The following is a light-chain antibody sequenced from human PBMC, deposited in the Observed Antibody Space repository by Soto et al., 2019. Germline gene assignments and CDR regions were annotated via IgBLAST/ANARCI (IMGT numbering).Light chain of an antibody. Sequence: DIVLTQSPGPLSLSPGERATLSCMASQSVSSSYLAWYQQKPGQAPRLLIYGASSRATGIPDRFSGSGSGTDFTLTISRREPEDCAVYYCQQYGSSPPTFGQGTNVEIK. CDR1: QSVSSSY. J-gene: IGKJ1*01. CDR2: GAS. CDR3: QQYGSSPPT. V-gene: IGKV3-20*01.